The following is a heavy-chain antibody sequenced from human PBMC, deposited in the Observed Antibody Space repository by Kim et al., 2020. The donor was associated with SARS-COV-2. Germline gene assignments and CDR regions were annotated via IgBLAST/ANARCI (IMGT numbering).Heavy chain of an antibody. D-gene: IGHD2-2*01. Sequence: SETLSLTCSVSDGSIFNYYWTWIRQSPVTGLEWIGYIYYGGATNYNPSLKSRVTISITTPKNRISLKLTSLTAADTAVYYCARSSWGTDWYFPLWGRGTLVTVSS. CDR2: IYYGGAT. V-gene: IGHV4-59*01. CDR3: ARSSWGTDWYFPL. CDR1: DGSIFNYY. J-gene: IGHJ2*01.